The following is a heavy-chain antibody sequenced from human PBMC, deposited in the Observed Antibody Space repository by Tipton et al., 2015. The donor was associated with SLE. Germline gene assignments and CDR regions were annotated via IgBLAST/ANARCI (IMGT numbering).Heavy chain of an antibody. J-gene: IGHJ6*02. CDR3: ARGADEGYAMDV. V-gene: IGHV1-69*01. CDR1: GGTFNDYV. Sequence: QSGAEVKKPASSVKVSCKASGGTFNDYVINWVRQAPGQGLEWMGGIIPVIGAPNYAQTFRGRLTITADASTNTVYMELSSPTSEDTALYFCARGADEGYAMDVWGQGTTVTVSS. CDR2: IIPVIGAP. D-gene: IGHD5-24*01.